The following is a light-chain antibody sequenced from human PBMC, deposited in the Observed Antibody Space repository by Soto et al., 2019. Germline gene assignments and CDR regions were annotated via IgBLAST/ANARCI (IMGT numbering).Light chain of an antibody. V-gene: IGKV1-39*01. CDR2: AAS. Sequence: DIQMTQSPSSLSASVGDRVTITCRASQSISSYLNWYQQKPGKAPKLLIYAASSLQSGVPSRFSGSVSGTDFTLTISSRQPEDFATYYCQQSYSTLYTFGQGTKLEIK. CDR1: QSISSY. J-gene: IGKJ2*01. CDR3: QQSYSTLYT.